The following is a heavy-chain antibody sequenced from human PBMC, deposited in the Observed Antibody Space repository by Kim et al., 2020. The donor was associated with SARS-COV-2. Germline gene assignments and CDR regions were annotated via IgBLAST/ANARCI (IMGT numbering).Heavy chain of an antibody. Sequence: SLQSRVTLSGDTSKNQLSLKLSSVTAADTAVYYCARGAYFGSGSYNGLDVWGQGTTVIVSS. V-gene: IGHV4-59*09. D-gene: IGHD3-10*01. CDR3: ARGAYFGSGSYNGLDV. J-gene: IGHJ6*02.